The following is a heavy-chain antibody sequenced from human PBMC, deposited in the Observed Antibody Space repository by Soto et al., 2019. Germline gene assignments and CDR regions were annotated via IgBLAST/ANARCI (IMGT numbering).Heavy chain of an antibody. J-gene: IGHJ3*02. CDR3: ARRAFGSSRSFDI. CDR2: ISDGGDLT. V-gene: IGHV3-23*01. D-gene: IGHD6-6*01. CDR1: GFAFSSHP. Sequence: GGSLRLSCTGSGFAFSSHPRSWVRQAPERGLEWVSGISDGGDLTYNADSVRGRFTISRDNSKNTLFLQMNSLRVEDTAVYYCARRAFGSSRSFDIWGQGTMVTVSS.